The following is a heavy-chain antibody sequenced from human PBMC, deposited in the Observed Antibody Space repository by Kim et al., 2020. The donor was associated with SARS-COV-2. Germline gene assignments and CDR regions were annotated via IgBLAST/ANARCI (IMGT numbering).Heavy chain of an antibody. D-gene: IGHD3-10*01. Sequence: GGSLRLSCAASGFTFSSYGMHWVRQAPGKGLEWVAVIWYDGSNKYYADSVKGRFTISRDNSKNTLYLQMNSLRAEDTAVYYCAREGGGGDYYYYGMDVWGQGTTVTVSS. CDR1: GFTFSSYG. CDR2: IWYDGSNK. J-gene: IGHJ6*02. CDR3: AREGGGGDYYYYGMDV. V-gene: IGHV3-33*01.